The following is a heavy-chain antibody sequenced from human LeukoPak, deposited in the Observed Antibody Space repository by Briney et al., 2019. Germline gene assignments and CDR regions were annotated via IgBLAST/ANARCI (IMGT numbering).Heavy chain of an antibody. CDR2: IKLDGTDK. CDR3: ARDLGYYDSTGYTYGVDY. D-gene: IGHD3-22*01. J-gene: IGHJ4*02. CDR1: GFTFSSYW. Sequence: GGSLRLSCAASGFTFSSYWMSWVRQAPGKGLEWVANIKLDGTDKYYVDSVKGRFTISRDNAKNSLYLQMNSLRADDTAVYYCARDLGYYDSTGYTYGVDYWGQGTLVTVSS. V-gene: IGHV3-7*01.